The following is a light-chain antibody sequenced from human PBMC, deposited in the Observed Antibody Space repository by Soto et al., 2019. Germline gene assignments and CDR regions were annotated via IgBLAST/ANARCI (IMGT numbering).Light chain of an antibody. J-gene: IGLJ2*01. CDR2: END. Sequence: QSVLTQPPSVSAAPGQKVTISCSGSSSSIGNNYVSWYQHLPGTAPKLLIYENDKRPSGIPVRFSGSKSGTSATLGITGLQTGDEADYYCGTWDNSLNLVVVFGGGTKLTVL. V-gene: IGLV1-51*01. CDR1: SSSIGNNY. CDR3: GTWDNSLNLVVV.